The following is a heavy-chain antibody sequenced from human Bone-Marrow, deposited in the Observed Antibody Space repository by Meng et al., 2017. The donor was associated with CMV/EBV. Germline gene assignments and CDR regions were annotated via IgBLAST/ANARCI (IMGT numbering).Heavy chain of an antibody. CDR2: IIPILGIA. D-gene: IGHD3-16*01. V-gene: IGHV1-69*10. CDR3: AREGGGAN. Sequence: SVKVSCKASGGTFSSYAISWVRQAPGRGLEWMGGIIPILGIANYAQKFQGRVTITADKSTSTAYMELSSLRSEETAVYYRAREGGGANWGQGTMVTVSS. J-gene: IGHJ3*01. CDR1: GGTFSSYA.